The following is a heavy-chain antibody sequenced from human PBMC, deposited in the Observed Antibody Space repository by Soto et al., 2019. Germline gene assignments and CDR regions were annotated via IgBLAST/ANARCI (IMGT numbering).Heavy chain of an antibody. D-gene: IGHD2-2*01. CDR2: ISYDGSNK. CDR1: GFTFSSYA. J-gene: IGHJ4*02. CDR3: ARSRAWPVPATAGVIDY. V-gene: IGHV3-30-3*01. Sequence: GGSLRLSCAASGFTFSSYAMHWVRQAPGKGLEWVAVISYDGSNKYYADSVKGRSTISRDNSKNTLYLQMNSLRAEDTAVYYCARSRAWPVPATAGVIDYWGQGTLVTVSS.